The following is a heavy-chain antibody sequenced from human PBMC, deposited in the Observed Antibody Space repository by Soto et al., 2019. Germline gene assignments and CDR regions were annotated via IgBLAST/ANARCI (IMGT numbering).Heavy chain of an antibody. CDR1: GFTFSDYY. J-gene: IGHJ6*02. D-gene: IGHD2-2*01. CDR3: AGGVVPAARIHYYYGMDV. CDR2: ISSSGSTI. Sequence: GESLKISCAASGFTFSDYYMSWIRQAPGKGLEWVSYISSSGSTIYYADSVKGRFTISRDNAKNSLYLQMNSLRAEDTAVYYCAGGVVPAARIHYYYGMDVWGQGTTVTVSS. V-gene: IGHV3-11*01.